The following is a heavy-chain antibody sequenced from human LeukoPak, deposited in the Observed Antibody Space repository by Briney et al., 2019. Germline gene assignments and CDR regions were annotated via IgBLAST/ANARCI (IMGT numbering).Heavy chain of an antibody. CDR1: GGTFSSYA. CDR2: TIPIFGTA. Sequence: SVKVSCKASGGTFSSYAISWVRQAPGQGLEWMGGTIPIFGTANYAQKFQGRVTITTDESTSTAYMELSSLRSEDTAVYYCARGDGYNEAFDYWGQGTLVTVSS. V-gene: IGHV1-69*05. CDR3: ARGDGYNEAFDY. J-gene: IGHJ4*02. D-gene: IGHD5-24*01.